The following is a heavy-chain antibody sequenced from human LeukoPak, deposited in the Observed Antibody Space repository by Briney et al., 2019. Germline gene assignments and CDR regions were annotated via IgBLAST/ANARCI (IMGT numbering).Heavy chain of an antibody. J-gene: IGHJ3*02. CDR3: ANQFDSSGYYYAFDI. CDR1: GFTFSSYW. Sequence: GGSLRLSCAASGFTFSSYWMHWVRQAPGKGLVWVSCINSDGSSTSYADSVKGRFTISRDNAKNTLYLQMNSLRAEDTALYYCANQFDSSGYYYAFDIWGQGTMVTVSS. V-gene: IGHV3-74*01. D-gene: IGHD3-22*01. CDR2: INSDGSST.